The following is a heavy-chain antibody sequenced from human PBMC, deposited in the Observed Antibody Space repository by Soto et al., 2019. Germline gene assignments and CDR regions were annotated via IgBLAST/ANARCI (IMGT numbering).Heavy chain of an antibody. CDR3: ARQAPSSAWDGGWFDP. J-gene: IGHJ5*02. Sequence: SETLSVTCTVSCGSIISGSDHWGWIRQPPGKGLEWIATIYYTGNTYYNPSLRSRVTISVDASKNQFSLKLNSVTAADSAIFYCARQAPSSAWDGGWFDPWGQGTLVTVSS. CDR1: CGSIISGSDH. CDR2: IYYTGNT. V-gene: IGHV4-39*01. D-gene: IGHD6-19*01.